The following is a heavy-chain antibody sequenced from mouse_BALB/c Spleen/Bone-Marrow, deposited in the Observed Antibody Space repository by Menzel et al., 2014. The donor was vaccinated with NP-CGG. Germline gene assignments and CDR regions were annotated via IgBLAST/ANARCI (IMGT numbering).Heavy chain of an antibody. J-gene: IGHJ2*01. CDR3: ARRDYRYDVGPFDY. CDR1: GYAFTNFW. D-gene: IGHD2-14*01. Sequence: QVQLRQSGAELVRPGTSVKVSCKASGYAFTNFWIEWVKERPGQGLEWIGVINPGSGITNYNERFKGKATLTADKSSSTAYMQLSSLTSGDSAVYFCARRDYRYDVGPFDYWGQGTTLTVSS. V-gene: IGHV1-54*01. CDR2: INPGSGIT.